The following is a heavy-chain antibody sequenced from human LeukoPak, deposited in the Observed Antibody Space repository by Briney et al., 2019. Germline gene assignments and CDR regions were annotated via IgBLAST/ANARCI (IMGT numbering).Heavy chain of an antibody. D-gene: IGHD3-22*01. CDR3: ARDGPDPDYYDSSGYSRGPGDY. J-gene: IGHJ4*02. Sequence: GASVKVSCKASGYTFTSYGISWVRQAPGQGLEWMGWISAYNGNTNYAQKLQGRVTMTTDTSTSTAYMELRSLRSDDTAVYYCARDGPDPDYYDSSGYSRGPGDYWGQGTLVTVSS. V-gene: IGHV1-18*01. CDR1: GYTFTSYG. CDR2: ISAYNGNT.